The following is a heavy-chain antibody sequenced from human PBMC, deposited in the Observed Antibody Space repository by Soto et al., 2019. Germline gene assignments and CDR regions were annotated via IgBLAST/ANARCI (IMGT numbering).Heavy chain of an antibody. CDR3: ARGTPYGSCLHYYYGMDV. J-gene: IGHJ6*02. CDR1: GYTFTSYA. D-gene: IGHD2-2*01. Sequence: QVQLVQSGAEVKKPGASVKVSCKASGYTFTSYAMHWVRQAPGQRLEWMGWINAGNGNTKYSQKFQGRVTITRDTSASTAYMELSSLRSEDTAVYYCARGTPYGSCLHYYYGMDVWGQGTTVTVSS. CDR2: INAGNGNT. V-gene: IGHV1-3*01.